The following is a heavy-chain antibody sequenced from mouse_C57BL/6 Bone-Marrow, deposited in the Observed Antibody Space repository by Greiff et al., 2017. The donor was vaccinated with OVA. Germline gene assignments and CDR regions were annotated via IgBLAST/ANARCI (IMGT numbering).Heavy chain of an antibody. CDR2: IYPRSGNT. Sequence: QVQLKESGAELARPGASVKLSCKASGYTFTSYGISWVKQRTGQGLEWIGEIYPRSGNTYYNEKFKGKATLTADKSSSTAYMELRSLTSEDSAVYFCARGQPIYYYGKGYAMDYWGQGTSVTVSS. V-gene: IGHV1-81*01. D-gene: IGHD1-1*01. CDR3: ARGQPIYYYGKGYAMDY. CDR1: GYTFTSYG. J-gene: IGHJ4*01.